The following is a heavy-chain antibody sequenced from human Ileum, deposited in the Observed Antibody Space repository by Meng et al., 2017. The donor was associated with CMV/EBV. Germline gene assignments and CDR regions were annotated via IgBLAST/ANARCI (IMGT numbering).Heavy chain of an antibody. CDR2: ISGSGGST. J-gene: IGHJ4*02. CDR1: GFTFSSYA. CDR3: AKDEAVIIAARPGY. D-gene: IGHD6-6*01. V-gene: IGHV3-23*01. Sequence: GESLKISCAASGFTFSSYAMSWVRQAPGKGLEWVSAISGSGGSTYYADSVKGRFTISRDNSKNTLYLQMNSLRAEDTAVYYCAKDEAVIIAARPGYWGQGTLVTVSS.